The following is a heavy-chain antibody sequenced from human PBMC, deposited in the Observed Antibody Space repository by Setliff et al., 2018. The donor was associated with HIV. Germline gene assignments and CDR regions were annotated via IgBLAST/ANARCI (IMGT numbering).Heavy chain of an antibody. J-gene: IGHJ4*02. V-gene: IGHV4-59*08. CDR3: ARQSTVAAAGFDF. D-gene: IGHD6-13*01. CDR1: GDLINNHN. CDR2: IHYSGTS. Sequence: PSETLSLTCTVSGDLINNHNWNWIRQSPEKGLEWLGNIHYSGTSNYNSSLKSRIVISLDTSKKQFSLHFYSVTAADTAIYYCARQSTVAAAGFDFWGQGTLVTVSS.